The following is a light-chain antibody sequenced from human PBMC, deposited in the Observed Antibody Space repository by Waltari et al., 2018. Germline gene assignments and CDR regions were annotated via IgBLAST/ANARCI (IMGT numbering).Light chain of an antibody. J-gene: IGLJ2*01. V-gene: IGLV2-23*02. Sequence: QSALTPPASVSGSPGPSITLSCTGTSSDVGIYKRVSRYQQHPGKAPKLMIYAVSKRPAWVADRFSRSKSGDMASLTISGLQPEDEAEYFCSSYAGSSKGVFGGGTKVTVL. CDR2: AVS. CDR3: SSYAGSSKGV. CDR1: SSDVGIYKR.